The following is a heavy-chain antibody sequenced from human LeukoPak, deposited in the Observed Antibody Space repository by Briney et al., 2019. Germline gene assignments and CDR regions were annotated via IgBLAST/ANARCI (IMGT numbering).Heavy chain of an antibody. CDR1: GFTFRTYA. CDR2: ISGSGGST. V-gene: IGHV3-23*01. J-gene: IGHJ4*02. D-gene: IGHD3-9*01. CDR3: AKGAYYDISTGASDY. Sequence: GGSLRLSCADSGFTFRTYAMSWVRQAPGKGLEWVSGISGSGGSTYYADSVKGRFTISRDNAKNTLYLQMSSLRAEDTAVYYCAKGAYYDISTGASDYWGQGTLVTVSS.